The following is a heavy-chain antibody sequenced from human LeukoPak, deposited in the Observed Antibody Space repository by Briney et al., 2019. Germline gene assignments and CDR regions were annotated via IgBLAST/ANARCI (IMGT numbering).Heavy chain of an antibody. D-gene: IGHD6-13*01. CDR1: GFTFSSYW. CDR3: AKDREEAGYSSSWNYYYYGMDV. Sequence: PGGSLRLSCAASGFTFSSYWMSWVRQAPGKGLEWVSAISGSGGSTYYADSVKGRFTISRDNSKNTLYLQMNSLRAEDTAVYYCAKDREEAGYSSSWNYYYYGMDVWGQGTAVTVSS. V-gene: IGHV3-23*01. J-gene: IGHJ6*02. CDR2: ISGSGGST.